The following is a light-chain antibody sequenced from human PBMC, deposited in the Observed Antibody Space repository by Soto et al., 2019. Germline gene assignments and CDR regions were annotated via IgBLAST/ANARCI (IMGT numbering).Light chain of an antibody. V-gene: IGLV4-69*01. Sequence: QLVLTQSPSASASLGASVTLTCTLSSGHSSFAIAWHQQQPEKGPRYLMKLNSDGSHNKGDGIPDRFSGSSSGSERYLTISSLQSEDEADYYCQTWGPGPLVVFGGGTKLTVL. CDR1: SGHSSFA. CDR3: QTWGPGPLVV. J-gene: IGLJ2*01. CDR2: LNSDGSH.